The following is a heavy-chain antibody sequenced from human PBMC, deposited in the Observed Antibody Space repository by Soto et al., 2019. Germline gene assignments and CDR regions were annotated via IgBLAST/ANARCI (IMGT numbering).Heavy chain of an antibody. V-gene: IGHV4-30-4*01. CDR1: GGSISSGDYY. CDR3: VRHAQWVIRAY. Sequence: SETLSLTCTVSGGSISSGDYYWSWIRQPPGKGLEWIGYIYYSGSTYYNPSLKSRVTISVDTSKNQFSLKLSSVTAADTAVYYCVRHAQWVIRAYWGQGSLVTVSS. CDR2: IYYSGST. D-gene: IGHD6-19*01. J-gene: IGHJ4*02.